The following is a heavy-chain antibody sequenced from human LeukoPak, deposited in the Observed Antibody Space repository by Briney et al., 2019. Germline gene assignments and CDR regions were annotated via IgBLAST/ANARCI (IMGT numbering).Heavy chain of an antibody. Sequence: SETLSLTRTVSGGSISSYYWSWIRQPPGKGLEWIGYIYYSGSTNYNPSLKSRVTISVDTSKNQFSLKLSSVTAADTAVYYCARDGGDYGMDVWGQGTTVTVSS. V-gene: IGHV4-59*01. CDR3: ARDGGDYGMDV. CDR2: IYYSGST. D-gene: IGHD3-16*01. J-gene: IGHJ6*02. CDR1: GGSISSYY.